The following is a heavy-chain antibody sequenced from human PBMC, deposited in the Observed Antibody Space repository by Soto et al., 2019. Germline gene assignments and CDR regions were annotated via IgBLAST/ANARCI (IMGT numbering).Heavy chain of an antibody. Sequence: ASVKVSCKASGFMFSDYGISWVLQAPGQGLEWMGRISPYNGNTNYAQNVQGRVTMTTDTATSSVYMELRSLRSDDTAVYYCAREYLDYYDTSGYYYWGQGTLVTVSS. J-gene: IGHJ4*02. V-gene: IGHV1-18*04. D-gene: IGHD3-22*01. CDR3: AREYLDYYDTSGYYY. CDR2: ISPYNGNT. CDR1: GFMFSDYG.